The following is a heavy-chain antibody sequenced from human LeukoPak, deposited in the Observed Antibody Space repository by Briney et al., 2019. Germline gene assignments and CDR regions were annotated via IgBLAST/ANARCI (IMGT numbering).Heavy chain of an antibody. CDR3: PRVGGTTIFGVVIGLEDYYYMDV. V-gene: IGHV3-53*01. CDR1: GFTFSSYA. J-gene: IGHJ6*03. D-gene: IGHD3-3*01. CDR2: IYSGGST. Sequence: GGSLRLSCAASGFTFSSYAMSWVRQAPGKGVEWVSVIYSGGSTYYADSVKGGFTISRDNSKHTLYLPLNSLRPEDTAVYYCPRVGGTTIFGVVIGLEDYYYMDVWGKGTTVTVSS.